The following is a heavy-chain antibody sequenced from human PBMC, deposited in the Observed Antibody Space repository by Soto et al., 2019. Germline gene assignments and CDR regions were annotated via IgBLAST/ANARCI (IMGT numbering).Heavy chain of an antibody. Sequence: QVQLEESGGGVVQPGRSLRLSCADSGFTFSRRTMHWVRQAPGKGLEWVASISYDGSNKYYADSVKGRFTISRDNSNKTLSVQMDSLRAEDTAVYYCARDRLRLGELSLLGYFDYWGQGTLVTVSS. CDR1: GFTFSRRT. V-gene: IGHV3-30*04. CDR2: ISYDGSNK. CDR3: ARDRLRLGELSLLGYFDY. J-gene: IGHJ4*02. D-gene: IGHD3-16*02.